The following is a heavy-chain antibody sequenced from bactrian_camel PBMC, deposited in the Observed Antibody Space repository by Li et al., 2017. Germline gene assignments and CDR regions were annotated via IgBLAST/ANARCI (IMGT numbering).Heavy chain of an antibody. D-gene: IGHD1*01. J-gene: IGHJ4*01. CDR2: ISGDGST. Sequence: VQLVESGGGSVQTGGSLRLSCKPSFFILDDFDMMWHRQAPGNECELVSSISGDGSTYYTDSVKGRFTISHDKDKNSIDLQMNSLKPDDTAMYYCAATGQMLKVAGCRTQGTQVTVS. CDR1: FFILDDFD. V-gene: IGHV3S66*01.